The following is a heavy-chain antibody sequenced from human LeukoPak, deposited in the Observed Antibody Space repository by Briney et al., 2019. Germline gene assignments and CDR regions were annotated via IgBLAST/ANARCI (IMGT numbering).Heavy chain of an antibody. CDR3: ARNRRVLAAAGTIAFDI. CDR2: IYTSGST. J-gene: IGHJ3*02. D-gene: IGHD6-13*01. CDR1: GGSISSYY. Sequence: PSETLSLTCTVSGGSISSYYWSWIRQPAGKGLEWIGRIYTSGSTNYNPSLKSRVTMSVDTSKNQFSLKLSSVTAADTAAYYCARNRRVLAAAGTIAFDIWGQGTMVTVSS. V-gene: IGHV4-4*07.